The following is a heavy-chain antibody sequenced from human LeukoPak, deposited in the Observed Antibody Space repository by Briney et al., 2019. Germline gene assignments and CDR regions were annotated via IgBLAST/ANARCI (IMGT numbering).Heavy chain of an antibody. CDR2: ISAYNGNT. D-gene: IGHD6-13*01. V-gene: IGHV1-18*01. J-gene: IGHJ3*02. CDR1: GYTFTSYG. Sequence: RASVKVSFKASGYTFTSYGISWVRQAPGQGLEWMGWISAYNGNTNYAQKLQGRVTMTTDTSTSTAYMELRSLRSDDTAVYYCASRADAGYSSSWYVPNDAFDIWGQGTMVTVSS. CDR3: ASRADAGYSSSWYVPNDAFDI.